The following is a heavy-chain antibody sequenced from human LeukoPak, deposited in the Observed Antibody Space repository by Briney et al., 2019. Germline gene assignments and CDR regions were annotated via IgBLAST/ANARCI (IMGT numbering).Heavy chain of an antibody. Sequence: SETLSLTCTVSGGSISSYYWSWIRQPPGKGLEWIGEINHSGSTNYNPSLKSRVTISVDTSKNQFSLKLSSVTAADTAVYYCARGGEVYSSSWYSEGDYYFDYWGQGTLVTVSS. J-gene: IGHJ4*02. CDR1: GGSISSYY. CDR3: ARGGEVYSSSWYSEGDYYFDY. D-gene: IGHD6-13*01. CDR2: INHSGST. V-gene: IGHV4-34*01.